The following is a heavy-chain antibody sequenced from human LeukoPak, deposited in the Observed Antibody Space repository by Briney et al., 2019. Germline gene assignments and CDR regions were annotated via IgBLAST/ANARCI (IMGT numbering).Heavy chain of an antibody. Sequence: KSSETLSLTCAVYGGSFSGYYWSWIRQPPGKGLEWIGEINHSGSTNYNPSLKSRVTISVDTSKNQFSLKLSSVTAADTAVYYCARGPRGSTNRLAMRCSGGSCYSDAFDIWGQGTMVTVSS. CDR2: INHSGST. D-gene: IGHD2-15*01. CDR1: GGSFSGYY. V-gene: IGHV4-34*01. J-gene: IGHJ3*02. CDR3: ARGPRGSTNRLAMRCSGGSCYSDAFDI.